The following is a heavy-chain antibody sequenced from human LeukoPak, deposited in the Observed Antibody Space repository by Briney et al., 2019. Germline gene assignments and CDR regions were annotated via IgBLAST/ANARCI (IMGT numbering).Heavy chain of an antibody. V-gene: IGHV3-30-3*01. J-gene: IGHJ4*02. CDR3: ARWTIAY. CDR2: ISYDGSNK. D-gene: IGHD3-9*01. Sequence: GGSLRLSCAASGFTFSSYAMHWVRQAPGKGLEWVAVISYDGSNKYYADSVKGRFTISRDNSKNTLYLQMNSLRAEDTAVYYCARWTIAYWGQGTLVTISS. CDR1: GFTFSSYA.